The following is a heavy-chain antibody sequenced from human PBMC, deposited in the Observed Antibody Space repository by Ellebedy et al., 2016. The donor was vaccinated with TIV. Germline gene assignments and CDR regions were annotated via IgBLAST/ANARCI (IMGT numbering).Heavy chain of an antibody. D-gene: IGHD3-22*01. CDR1: GFTFDKYW. CDR3: ARDPTNFSSGWQYHYGLDV. V-gene: IGHV3-74*01. Sequence: GGSLRLPXAASGFTFDKYWMHWVRQAPGEGLVWVSRLYSDGSGASYADSVKGRFTISRDNAKSTLFLQMESLKVEDTAVYFCARDPTNFSSGWQYHYGLDVWGQGTTVTVSS. J-gene: IGHJ6*02. CDR2: LYSDGSGA.